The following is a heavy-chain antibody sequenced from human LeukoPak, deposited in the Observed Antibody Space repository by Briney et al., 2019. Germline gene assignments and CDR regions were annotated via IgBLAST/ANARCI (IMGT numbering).Heavy chain of an antibody. V-gene: IGHV3-66*01. CDR1: GFTVSSNY. CDR3: ARGCGLHLSPASSYYDSRCRYFDD. J-gene: IGHJ4*02. Sequence: GGSLRLSCAASGFTVSSNYMSWVRQAPGKGLEWVSVIYSGGSTYYADSVKGRFTISRDNSKNTLYLQMNSLRAEDTAVYYCARGCGLHLSPASSYYDSRCRYFDDWGQGTLVTVSS. CDR2: IYSGGST. D-gene: IGHD3-22*01.